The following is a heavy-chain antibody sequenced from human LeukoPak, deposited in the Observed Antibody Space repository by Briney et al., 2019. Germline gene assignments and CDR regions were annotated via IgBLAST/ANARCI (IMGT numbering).Heavy chain of an antibody. Sequence: GRSLRLSCVASGFTFDDFAMHWVRQVPGKGLEWVSYISWDSENIGYADSVKGRFTISRDNSKDTLFLHMNSLRNEDTAVYYCVKDRPPNVFYFDSQPFGRWGQGTLVTVSS. J-gene: IGHJ4*02. CDR2: ISWDSENI. V-gene: IGHV3-9*01. D-gene: IGHD3-22*01. CDR3: VKDRPPNVFYFDSQPFGR. CDR1: GFTFDDFA.